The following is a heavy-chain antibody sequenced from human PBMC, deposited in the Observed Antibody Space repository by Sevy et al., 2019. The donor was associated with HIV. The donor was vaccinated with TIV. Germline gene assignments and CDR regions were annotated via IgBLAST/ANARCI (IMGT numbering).Heavy chain of an antibody. CDR3: ARGKGSSSSGFDY. J-gene: IGHJ4*02. CDR2: IKQDGSEK. CDR1: GFTFSSYW. D-gene: IGHD6-6*01. Sequence: GGSLRLSCAASGFTFSSYWMSWVRQAPGKGLEWVANIKQDGSEKYYVDSVKGRFTISRDNVKNSLYLQMNSLRAEDTAVYYCARGKGSSSSGFDYWGQGTLVTVSS. V-gene: IGHV3-7*03.